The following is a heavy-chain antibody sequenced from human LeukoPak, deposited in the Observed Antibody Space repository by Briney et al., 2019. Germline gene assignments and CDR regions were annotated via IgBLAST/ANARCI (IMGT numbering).Heavy chain of an antibody. CDR3: ARDYDWALDF. CDR1: GFPFSSRV. V-gene: IGHV3-48*02. CDR2: INHDSEAI. D-gene: IGHD3-9*01. J-gene: IGHJ4*02. Sequence: GGSLRLSCAASGFPFSSRVMSWVRQAPGKGLEWIAYINHDSEAIYYPQFVRGRFIISRDNAKNTLFLQMNDLRDEDTAVYYCARDYDWALDFWGQGTRVTVSS.